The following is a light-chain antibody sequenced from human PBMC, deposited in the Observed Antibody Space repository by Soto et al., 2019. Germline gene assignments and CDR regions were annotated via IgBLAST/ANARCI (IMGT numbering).Light chain of an antibody. CDR2: GAS. CDR1: QSVSEY. Sequence: EIVLTQSPGTLSLSPGERAPLSCRASQSVSEYLAWYQQKPGQAPRLLIYGASTRATGIPARFSGSGSGTEFTLTISSLQSEDFAVYSCQQYNIWPSITFGQGTRLEIK. J-gene: IGKJ5*01. CDR3: QQYNIWPSIT. V-gene: IGKV3-15*01.